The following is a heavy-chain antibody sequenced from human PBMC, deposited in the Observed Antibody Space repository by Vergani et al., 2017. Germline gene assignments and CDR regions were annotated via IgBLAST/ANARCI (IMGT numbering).Heavy chain of an antibody. Sequence: QVQLQESGPGLVKPSETLSLTCTVSGGSISSYYWSWIRQPPGNGLEWIGYIYYSGSTNYNPSLKSRVTISVDTSKNQFSLKLSSVTAADTAVYYCARADSSGDYPDWYFDLWGRGTLVTVSS. CDR3: ARADSSGDYPDWYFDL. J-gene: IGHJ2*01. CDR1: GGSISSYY. V-gene: IGHV4-59*01. CDR2: IYYSGST. D-gene: IGHD3-22*01.